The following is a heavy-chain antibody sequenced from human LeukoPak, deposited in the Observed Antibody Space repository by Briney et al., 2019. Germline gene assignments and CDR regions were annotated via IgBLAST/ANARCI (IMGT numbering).Heavy chain of an antibody. J-gene: IGHJ4*02. CDR2: INPNSGGT. CDR1: GYTFTDYY. D-gene: IGHD2-15*01. CDR3: ARAPVPGYCSGGSCYPQLY. Sequence: GASVKVSCKASGYTFTDYYMHWVRQAPGQGLEWMGWINPNSGGTNYAQKFQGRVTMTRDTSISTAYMELSRLRSDDTAVYYCARAPVPGYCSGGSCYPQLYWGQGTLVTVSS. V-gene: IGHV1-2*02.